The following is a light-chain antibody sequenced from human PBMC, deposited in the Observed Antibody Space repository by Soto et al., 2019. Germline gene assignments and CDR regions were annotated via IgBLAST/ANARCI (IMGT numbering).Light chain of an antibody. J-gene: IGLJ2*01. CDR1: SSDVGGYNY. Sequence: QSALTQPPSASGSPGQSVTISSTGTSSDVGGYNYVSWYQQHPGKAPKLMIYEVSKRPTGVPDRFSGSKSGKTASLTVSGLQAEDEADYYCSSYAGSNNFVVFGGGTKVTVL. V-gene: IGLV2-8*01. CDR3: SSYAGSNNFVV. CDR2: EVS.